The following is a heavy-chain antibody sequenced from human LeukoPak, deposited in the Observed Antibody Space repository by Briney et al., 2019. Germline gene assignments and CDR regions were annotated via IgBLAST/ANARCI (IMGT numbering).Heavy chain of an antibody. CDR3: ARDLAGHIAAAGSFDY. D-gene: IGHD6-13*01. CDR1: GFTFSSYS. Sequence: SGGSLRLSCAASGFTFSSYSMNWVRQAPGKGLEWVSYISSSSSTIYYADSVRGRFTISRDNAKNSLYLQMNSLRAEDTAVYYCARDLAGHIAAAGSFDYWGQGILVTVSS. CDR2: ISSSSSTI. V-gene: IGHV3-48*01. J-gene: IGHJ4*02.